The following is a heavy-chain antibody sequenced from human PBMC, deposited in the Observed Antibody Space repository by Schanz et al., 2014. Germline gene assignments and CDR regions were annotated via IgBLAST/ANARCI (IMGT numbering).Heavy chain of an antibody. V-gene: IGHV4-31*03. D-gene: IGHD3-22*01. CDR3: AGDYESALSAPRHDAFDV. CDR2: IYDSGNT. Sequence: QVQLQESGPGLVKPSQTLSLTCNVSGDSMSSGGYYWNWIRQHPGKGLEWIGYIYDSGNTYYNPSLKNRFTIAVAAPKTQLSRKQTSVPAEDTAGYVCAGDYESALSAPRHDAFDVWGQGTVVTVSS. CDR1: GDSMSSGGYY. J-gene: IGHJ3*01.